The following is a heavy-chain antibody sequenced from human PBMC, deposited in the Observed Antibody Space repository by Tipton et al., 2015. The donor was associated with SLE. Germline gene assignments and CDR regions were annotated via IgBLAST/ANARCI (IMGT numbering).Heavy chain of an antibody. D-gene: IGHD3-16*01. Sequence: LRLSCAVYGGSFSGYYWSWIRQPPGKGLEWIGEINHSGSTNYNPSLNSRITISVDTSKNQFSLRLSSVTAADTAVYYCARGRPGATQAWGGYYYYMDVWGKGTTVTVSS. CDR1: GGSFSGYY. J-gene: IGHJ6*03. CDR2: INHSGST. CDR3: ARGRPGATQAWGGYYYYMDV. V-gene: IGHV4-34*01.